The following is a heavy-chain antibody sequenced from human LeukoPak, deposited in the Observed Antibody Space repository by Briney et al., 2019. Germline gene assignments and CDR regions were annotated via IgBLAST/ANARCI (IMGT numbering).Heavy chain of an antibody. CDR3: VRGVDIVSTTWRFDY. J-gene: IGHJ4*02. V-gene: IGHV7-4-1*02. Sequence: ASVKVSCKASGYTFTSYAMNWVRQAPGQGLEWMGWINTNTGNPTYAQGFTGRIVFSLDTSVSTAYLQISSLKAEDTAVYYCVRGVDIVSTTWRFDYWGQGTLVTVSS. CDR1: GYTFTSYA. D-gene: IGHD5/OR15-5a*01. CDR2: INTNTGNP.